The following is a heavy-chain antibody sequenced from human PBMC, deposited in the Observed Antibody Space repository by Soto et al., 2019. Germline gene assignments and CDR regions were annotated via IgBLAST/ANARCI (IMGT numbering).Heavy chain of an antibody. CDR3: AKGGTWA. Sequence: QVQLVESGGGVVQPGRSLRLSCAASGFTFSSYCMHWVRQAPGKGLEWVAVISYDGSNKYYADSVKGRFTISRDNSKNTLYLQMNSLRAEDTAVYYCAKGGTWAWGQGTLVTVSS. D-gene: IGHD1-1*01. V-gene: IGHV3-30*18. J-gene: IGHJ5*02. CDR1: GFTFSSYC. CDR2: ISYDGSNK.